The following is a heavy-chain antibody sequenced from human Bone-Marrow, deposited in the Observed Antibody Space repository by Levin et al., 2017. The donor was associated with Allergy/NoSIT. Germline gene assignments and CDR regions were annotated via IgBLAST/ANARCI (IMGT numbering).Heavy chain of an antibody. CDR3: AGSGYDPKSNFDY. D-gene: IGHD5-12*01. V-gene: IGHV4-30-4*01. Sequence: NPSETLSLTCTVSGGSISSGDYYWSWIRQPPGKGLEWIGYIYYSGSTYYNPSLKSRVTISVDTSKNQFSLKLSSVTAADTAVYYCAGSGYDPKSNFDYWGQGTLVTVSS. J-gene: IGHJ4*02. CDR1: GGSISSGDYY. CDR2: IYYSGST.